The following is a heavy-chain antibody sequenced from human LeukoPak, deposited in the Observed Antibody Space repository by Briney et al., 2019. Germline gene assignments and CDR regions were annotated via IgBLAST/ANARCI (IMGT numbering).Heavy chain of an antibody. Sequence: ASVKVSCKASGYTFTGYYMHWVRQAPGQGLEWMGWINPNSGGTNYAQKFQGWVTMTRDTSISTAYMELSRLRSDDTAVYYCARDLVVVVPAARDYYYYYGMDVWGQGTTVTVSS. CDR3: ARDLVVVVPAARDYYYYYGMDV. D-gene: IGHD2-2*01. CDR1: GYTFTGYY. J-gene: IGHJ6*02. V-gene: IGHV1-2*04. CDR2: INPNSGGT.